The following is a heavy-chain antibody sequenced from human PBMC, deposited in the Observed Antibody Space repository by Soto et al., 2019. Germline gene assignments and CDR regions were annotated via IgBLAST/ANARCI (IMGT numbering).Heavy chain of an antibody. V-gene: IGHV3-23*01. CDR2: ISGSGGST. CDR1: GFTFSSYA. Sequence: EVQLLESGGGLVQPGGSLRLSCAASGFTFSSYAMSWVRQAPGKGLEWVSAISGSGGSTYYADAVKGRFTISRDNSKNTLYLKMNSLRAEDTAVYYCAKDRDYGDYVSFDYWGQGTLVTVSS. D-gene: IGHD4-17*01. J-gene: IGHJ4*02. CDR3: AKDRDYGDYVSFDY.